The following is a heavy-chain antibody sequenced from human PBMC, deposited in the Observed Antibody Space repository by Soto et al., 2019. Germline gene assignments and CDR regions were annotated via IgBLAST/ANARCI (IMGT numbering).Heavy chain of an antibody. CDR2: LSYDGSNK. D-gene: IGHD6-19*01. J-gene: IGHJ4*02. V-gene: IGHV3-30*18. Sequence: QVQLVESGGGVVQPGRSLRLSCAASGFTFSSYGMHWVRQAPGKGLEWVAVLSYDGSNKYSADSVKGRFTISRDNSKNTLYMQMNSLRAVDTAVYHCAQDPRYSSGSHWGQGTLVTVSS. CDR1: GFTFSSYG. CDR3: AQDPRYSSGSH.